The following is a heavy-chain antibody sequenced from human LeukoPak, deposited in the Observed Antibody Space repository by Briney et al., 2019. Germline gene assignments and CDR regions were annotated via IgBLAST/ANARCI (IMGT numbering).Heavy chain of an antibody. D-gene: IGHD1-26*01. CDR2: IYPGDSDA. V-gene: IGHV5-51*01. Sequence: GESLKISCKASGYSFSSYWIGWVRQMPGKGLEWMGIIYPGDSDARYSPSFQGLVTISADTSVSTAYLQWSNLKPSDSAIYYCARRGGSRFRFDFWGRGTLVTVSS. CDR1: GYSFSSYW. CDR3: ARRGGSRFRFDF. J-gene: IGHJ4*02.